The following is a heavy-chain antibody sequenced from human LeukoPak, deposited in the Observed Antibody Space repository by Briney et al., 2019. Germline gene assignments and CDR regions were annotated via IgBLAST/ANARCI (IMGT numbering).Heavy chain of an antibody. V-gene: IGHV3-23*01. CDR3: ATSPRVYCSGGSCLLDY. J-gene: IGHJ4*02. CDR2: ISGSGGST. Sequence: GGSLRLSCAASGFTFSSYAMSWVRQAPGKGLEWVSAISGSGGSTYYADSVKGRFTISRDNSKNTLYLQMNSLRDEDTAVYYCATSPRVYCSGGSCLLDYGGQGTLVTVSS. CDR1: GFTFSSYA. D-gene: IGHD2-15*01.